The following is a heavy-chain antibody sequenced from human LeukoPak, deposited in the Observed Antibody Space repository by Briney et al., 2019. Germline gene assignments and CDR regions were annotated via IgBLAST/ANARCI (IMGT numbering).Heavy chain of an antibody. D-gene: IGHD3-10*01. Sequence: ASVKVSCKASGYTFTSYGISWVRQAPGQGPEWMGWISAYNGNTKYAQKLQGRVTMTTDTSTSTAYMELRSLRSDDTAVYYCARGSMVRGVISFDYWGQGTLVTVSS. CDR1: GYTFTSYG. CDR3: ARGSMVRGVISFDY. CDR2: ISAYNGNT. V-gene: IGHV1-18*01. J-gene: IGHJ4*02.